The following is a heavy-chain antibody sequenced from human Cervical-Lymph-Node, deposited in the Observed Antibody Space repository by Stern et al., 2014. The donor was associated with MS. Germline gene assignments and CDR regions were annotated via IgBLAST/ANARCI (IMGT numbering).Heavy chain of an antibody. V-gene: IGHV3-33*01. CDR3: ASAYSSSHYYFDY. D-gene: IGHD6-13*01. CDR2: IWYDAIIP. J-gene: IGHJ4*02. Sequence: VQLMESGGGVVQPGRSLRLSCAASGFSLRRYAMHWVRQAPGKGLEWVALIWYDAIIPYYAYSGSGRFSISRDNFKNTLYLQMNSLRAEDTAVYYCASAYSSSHYYFDYWGQGTLVTVSS. CDR1: GFSLRRYA.